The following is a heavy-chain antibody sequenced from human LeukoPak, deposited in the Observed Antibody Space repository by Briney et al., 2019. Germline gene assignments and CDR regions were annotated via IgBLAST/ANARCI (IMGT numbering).Heavy chain of an antibody. V-gene: IGHV3-23*01. CDR1: GFSFSSHG. CDR3: ARDPDEGGYKYHYDYYMDV. J-gene: IGHJ6*03. Sequence: GGSLRLSCAASGFSFSSHGMSWVRQAPGKGLEWVSGIIGGAGGTYYADSVKGRFTVSRDNSKNSLYLQMNSLRAEDTAVYYCARDPDEGGYKYHYDYYMDVWGKGTTVTVSS. CDR2: IIGGAGGT. D-gene: IGHD5-24*01.